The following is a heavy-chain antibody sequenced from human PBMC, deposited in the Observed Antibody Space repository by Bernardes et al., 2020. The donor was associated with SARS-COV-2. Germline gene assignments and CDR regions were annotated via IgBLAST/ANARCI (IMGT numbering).Heavy chain of an antibody. Sequence: SETLSLTCTVSGGSISSYYWSWIRQPPGKGLEWIGYIYYSGSTNYNPSLKSRVTISVDTSKNQFSLKLSSVTAADTAVYYCSRGVTYYYDSSGYYPPYFDYWGQGTLVTVSS. V-gene: IGHV4-59*01. CDR2: IYYSGST. D-gene: IGHD3-22*01. J-gene: IGHJ4*02. CDR1: GGSISSYY. CDR3: SRGVTYYYDSSGYYPPYFDY.